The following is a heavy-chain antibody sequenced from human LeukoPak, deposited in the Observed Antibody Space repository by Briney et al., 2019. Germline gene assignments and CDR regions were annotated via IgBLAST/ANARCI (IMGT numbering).Heavy chain of an antibody. CDR2: ISSNGGST. D-gene: IGHD3-10*01. Sequence: GGSLRLSCAASGFTFSSYAMHWVRQAPGKGLEYVSAISSNGGSTYYANSVKGRFTISRDNSKNTLYLQMGSLRAEDMAVYYCAKAAYYYGSGSYNPLGYWGQGTLVTVSS. CDR3: AKAAYYYGSGSYNPLGY. CDR1: GFTFSSYA. V-gene: IGHV3-64*01. J-gene: IGHJ4*02.